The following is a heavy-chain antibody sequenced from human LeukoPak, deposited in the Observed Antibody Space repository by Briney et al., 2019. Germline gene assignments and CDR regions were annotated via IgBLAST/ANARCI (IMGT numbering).Heavy chain of an antibody. D-gene: IGHD3-9*01. CDR2: ISGSDGST. V-gene: IGHV3-23*01. Sequence: PGGSLRLSCAASGFTFSSYAMSWVRQAPGKGLEWVSAISGSDGSTYYADSVKGRFTISRDNAKNSLYLQMNSLRAEDTAVYYCASEYYDILTGINPGDWGQGTMVTVSS. CDR3: ASEYYDILTGINPGD. J-gene: IGHJ3*01. CDR1: GFTFSSYA.